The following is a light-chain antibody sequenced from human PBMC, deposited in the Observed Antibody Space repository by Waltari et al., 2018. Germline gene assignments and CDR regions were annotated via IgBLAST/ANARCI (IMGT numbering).Light chain of an antibody. CDR1: QRVNSSY. CDR3: QQYSSSPELS. CDR2: GAS. J-gene: IGKJ4*01. V-gene: IGKV3-20*01. Sequence: EIVLTQSPGTLSLSPGESATLSCRASQRVNSSYLAWYQQKPGQTPRLLTYGASSRATGSPDRFSGSGSGTEFTLTINRLEPEDFAVYYCQQYSSSPELSFGGGTKVEIK.